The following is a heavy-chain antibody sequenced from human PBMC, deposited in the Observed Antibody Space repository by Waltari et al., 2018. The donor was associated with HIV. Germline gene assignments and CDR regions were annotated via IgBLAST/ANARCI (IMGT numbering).Heavy chain of an antibody. Sequence: QVQLQQWGAGLLKPSETLSLTCAVYGGSFSGYYWSWLRQPPGKGLEWIGEINHSGSTNYNPSLKSRVTISVDTSKNQFSLKLSSVTAADTAVYYCARGPPLRFLEWLSARGFDYWGQGTLVTVSS. CDR1: GGSFSGYY. V-gene: IGHV4-34*01. CDR2: INHSGST. CDR3: ARGPPLRFLEWLSARGFDY. J-gene: IGHJ4*02. D-gene: IGHD3-3*01.